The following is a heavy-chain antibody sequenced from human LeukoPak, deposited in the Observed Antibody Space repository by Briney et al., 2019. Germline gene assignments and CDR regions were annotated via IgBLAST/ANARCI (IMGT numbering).Heavy chain of an antibody. Sequence: SETLSLTCTASGVSISSYYWGWIRQPAGKGLEWIGRIYTSESTKYNPSLKSRVTMSVDTSKNQFSLKLTSVTAADTAVYYCARVATIYYYYYMDVWGKGTTVTVSS. CDR1: GVSISSYY. J-gene: IGHJ6*03. V-gene: IGHV4-4*07. CDR3: ARVATIYYYYYMDV. CDR2: IYTSEST. D-gene: IGHD5-12*01.